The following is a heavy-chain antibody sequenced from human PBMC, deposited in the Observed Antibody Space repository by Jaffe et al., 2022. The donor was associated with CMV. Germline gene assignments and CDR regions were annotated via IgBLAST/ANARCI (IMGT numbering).Heavy chain of an antibody. CDR3: STALGLRLTFGGLIGFDY. D-gene: IGHD3-16*02. CDR2: IKSKTDGGTT. Sequence: EVQLVQSGGGLLKPGGSLRLSCAASGFTFSNAWMTWVRQAPGKGLEWVGRIKSKTDGGTTDYAAPVKGRFTISRDDSTNTLYLQMNSLKTEDTAVYYCSTALGLRLTFGGLIGFDYWGQGTLVTVSS. V-gene: IGHV3-15*01. J-gene: IGHJ4*02. CDR1: GFTFSNAW.